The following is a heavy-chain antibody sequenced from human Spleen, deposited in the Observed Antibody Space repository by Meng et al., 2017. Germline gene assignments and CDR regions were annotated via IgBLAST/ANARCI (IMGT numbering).Heavy chain of an antibody. CDR2: IPHRGSS. Sequence: QVQLRESGPALVKPSETLSLTCAVSGDSITNHNWWAWVHQPPGKGLDWIGEIPHRGSSAYNPSLKSRVSMSIDKSKNQFSLKLTSVTAADTAVYHCLRGSGGSVWGQGTLVTVSS. CDR1: GDSITNHNW. J-gene: IGHJ1*01. D-gene: IGHD3-10*01. CDR3: LRGSGGSV. V-gene: IGHV4-4*02.